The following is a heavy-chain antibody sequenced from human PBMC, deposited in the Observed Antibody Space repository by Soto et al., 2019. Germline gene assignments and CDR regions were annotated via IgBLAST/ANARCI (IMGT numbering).Heavy chain of an antibody. CDR1: GFTFSSYA. CDR2: ISWDSGTI. Sequence: PGGSLRLSCAASGFTFSSYAMSWVRQAPGKGLEWVSGISWDSGTIGYADSVKGRFTISRDNAKKSLYLQMNSLRAEDTALYYCAKDKGGYYGSGSYVHYWGQGTLVTVSS. D-gene: IGHD3-10*01. V-gene: IGHV3-9*01. J-gene: IGHJ4*02. CDR3: AKDKGGYYGSGSYVHY.